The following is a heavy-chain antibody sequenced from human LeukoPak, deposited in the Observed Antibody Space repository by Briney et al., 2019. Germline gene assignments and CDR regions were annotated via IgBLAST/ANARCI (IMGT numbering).Heavy chain of an antibody. V-gene: IGHV1-18*01. Sequence: RASVKISCKASGYTVTSYGISWVRQAPGQGLEWMGWISAYNGNTNYAQKLQGRVTMTTDTSTSTAYMELRSLRSDDTDVYYCARDRTGHYYGSSFDYWGQGTLVTVSS. CDR1: GYTVTSYG. CDR2: ISAYNGNT. CDR3: ARDRTGHYYGSSFDY. J-gene: IGHJ4*02. D-gene: IGHD3-10*01.